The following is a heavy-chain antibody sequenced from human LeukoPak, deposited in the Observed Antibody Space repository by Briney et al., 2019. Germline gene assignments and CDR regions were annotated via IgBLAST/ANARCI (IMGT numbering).Heavy chain of an antibody. J-gene: IGHJ4*02. D-gene: IGHD5-18*01. CDR3: ARDVDTAMAFDY. CDR1: GGSISSYY. V-gene: IGHV4-59*01. Sequence: SETLSLTCTVSGGSISSYYCSWIRQPPGKGLEWYWYIYYSGSTNHNPSPKSRVTISVETSKNQFSLKLSSVTTADTAVYYCARDVDTAMAFDYWGQGTLVTVSS. CDR2: IYYSGST.